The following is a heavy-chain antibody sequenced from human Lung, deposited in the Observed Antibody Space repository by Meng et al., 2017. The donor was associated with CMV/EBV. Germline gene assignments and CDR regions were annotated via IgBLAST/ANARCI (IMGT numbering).Heavy chain of an antibody. D-gene: IGHD7-27*01. CDR1: GYTFTAHY. CDR3: ARDNNWGPDY. J-gene: IGHJ4*02. Sequence: VSCKASGYTFTAHYFHWVRQTPGQGLEWMGWIHPHRGDTNYAQQFQGRVTLTRDTSINTGYMELTRLTSDDTAVYYCARDNNWGPDYWGQGTLVTVSS. CDR2: IHPHRGDT. V-gene: IGHV1-2*02.